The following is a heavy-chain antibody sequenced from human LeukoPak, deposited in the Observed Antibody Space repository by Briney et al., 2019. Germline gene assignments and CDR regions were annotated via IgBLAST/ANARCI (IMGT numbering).Heavy chain of an antibody. CDR1: AFIFSGHW. CDR3: ARDRDLGAAAYYFDY. CDR2: ISYNGNDK. Sequence: GGSLRLSCEGSAFIFSGHWMNWVRQAPGKGLEWVAVISYNGNDKYNADSVKGRFTISRDNSKNTLYLQMNSLRAEDTAVYYCARDRDLGAAAYYFDYWGQGTLVTVSS. J-gene: IGHJ4*02. V-gene: IGHV3-30-3*01. D-gene: IGHD6-13*01.